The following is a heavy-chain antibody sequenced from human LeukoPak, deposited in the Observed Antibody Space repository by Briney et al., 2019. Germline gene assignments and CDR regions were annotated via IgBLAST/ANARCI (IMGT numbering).Heavy chain of an antibody. CDR3: AELGITMIGGV. V-gene: IGHV3-48*03. J-gene: IGHJ6*04. CDR1: GFTFTSYE. CDR2: ISSSGSTI. D-gene: IGHD3-10*02. Sequence: HSGGSLRLSCAASGFTFTSYEMNWVRQAPGKGVEWVSYISSSGSTIYYADSVKGRFTISRDNAKNSLYLQMNSLRAEDTAVYYCAELGITMIGGVWGKGTTVTISS.